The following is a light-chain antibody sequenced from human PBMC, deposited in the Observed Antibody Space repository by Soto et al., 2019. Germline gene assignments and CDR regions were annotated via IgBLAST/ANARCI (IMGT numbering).Light chain of an antibody. CDR1: QGISSY. Sequence: DIPLTQSPSFLSASVGDRVTITCRASQGISSYLAWYQQKPGKAPKLLIYAASTLQSGVPSRFSGSGSGTEFTLTISSLQPEDFATYYCQQLNSYPLTFGGGTKVKIK. V-gene: IGKV1-9*01. CDR3: QQLNSYPLT. J-gene: IGKJ4*01. CDR2: AAS.